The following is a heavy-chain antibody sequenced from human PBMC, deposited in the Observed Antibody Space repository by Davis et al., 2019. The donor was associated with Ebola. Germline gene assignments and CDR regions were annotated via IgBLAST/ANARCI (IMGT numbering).Heavy chain of an antibody. CDR2: MEYSGNT. V-gene: IGHV4-61*03. J-gene: IGHJ3*02. CDR1: GGSISSGGYY. CDR3: ARFRLRSWPSFDVFDM. D-gene: IGHD6-13*01. Sequence: PSETLSLTCAVSGGSISSGGYYWSWIRQPPGKGLEWMGFMEYSGNTNHNPSLKSRVAMSLDTSKNHFSLNLSSVTAADTAVYYCARFRLRSWPSFDVFDMWGQGTMVTVSS.